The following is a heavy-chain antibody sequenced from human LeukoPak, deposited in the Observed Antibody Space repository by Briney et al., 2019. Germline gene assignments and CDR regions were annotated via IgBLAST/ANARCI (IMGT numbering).Heavy chain of an antibody. V-gene: IGHV3-21*05. CDR1: GFTFSSYS. CDR2: ISSSSSYI. D-gene: IGHD6-13*01. J-gene: IGHJ3*02. Sequence: GGSLRLSCAASGFTFSSYSMNWVRQAPGKGLEWVSYISSSSSYIYYADSVKGRFTISRDNAKNSLYLQMNSLRAEDTAVYYCAREEAALSGYSSSWGAFDIWGQGTMVTVSS. CDR3: AREEAALSGYSSSWGAFDI.